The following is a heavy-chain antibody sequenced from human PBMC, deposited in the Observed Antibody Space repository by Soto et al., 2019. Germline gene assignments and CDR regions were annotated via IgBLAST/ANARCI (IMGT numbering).Heavy chain of an antibody. CDR1: GFTFSNFG. D-gene: IGHD3-10*01. J-gene: IGHJ4*02. CDR2: ISADGSDK. Sequence: QVQLVESGGGVVQPGRSLRLSCAASGFTFSNFGMHWGRQAPGKGLEWVAAISADGSDKYFSDSVKGRFTXARDXSKXXXXXXXXXXXXXXXAVYYCTXGSEVARQELDYWGQGTLVTVSS. V-gene: IGHV3-30*03. CDR3: TXGSEVARQELDY.